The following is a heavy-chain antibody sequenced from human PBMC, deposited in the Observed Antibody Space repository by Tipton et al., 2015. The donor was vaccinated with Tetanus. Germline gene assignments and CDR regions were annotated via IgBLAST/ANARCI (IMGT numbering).Heavy chain of an antibody. CDR2: IFHTGST. CDR1: GAFISSGAYF. CDR3: ARAAKDSIDMIRGTAPNWFDP. Sequence: GAFISSGAYFWSWIRQPPGMGLEWIGYIFHTGSTYYKPSLKSRVTISVDRSKDQFSLKLSSVTPADTAVYYCARAAKDSIDMIRGTAPNWFDPWGQGTLVTVSS. D-gene: IGHD3-10*01. V-gene: IGHV4-30-2*01. J-gene: IGHJ5*02.